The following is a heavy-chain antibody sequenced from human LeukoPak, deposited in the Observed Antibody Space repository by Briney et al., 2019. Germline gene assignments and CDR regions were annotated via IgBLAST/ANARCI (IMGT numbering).Heavy chain of an antibody. V-gene: IGHV3-48*01. CDR3: ARDLDGGLGSDY. J-gene: IGHJ4*02. Sequence: GGSLRLSCAASGFTFSSYSMNRVRQAPGKGLEWVSYISSGSSTIYYADSVKGRFTISRDNAKNSLYLQMNSLRAEDTAVYYCARDLDGGLGSDYWGQGTLVTVSS. CDR1: GFTFSSYS. CDR2: ISSGSSTI. D-gene: IGHD3/OR15-3a*01.